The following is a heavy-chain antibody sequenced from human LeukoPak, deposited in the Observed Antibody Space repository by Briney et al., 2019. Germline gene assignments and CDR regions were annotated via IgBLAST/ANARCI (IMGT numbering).Heavy chain of an antibody. Sequence: SDTLSLTCTVSGGSISGSLQSWGWIRQSPGMGLEWLGTNCYSGATYRNPSLKSRVSTFVDTSKNQFSLRLTSVTAADTGVYYCARHGPNGTSDYYSFDVWGQGTTVTVSS. D-gene: IGHD4-23*01. CDR2: NCYSGAT. V-gene: IGHV4-39*01. CDR3: ARHGPNGTSDYYSFDV. J-gene: IGHJ6*02. CDR1: GGSISGSLQS.